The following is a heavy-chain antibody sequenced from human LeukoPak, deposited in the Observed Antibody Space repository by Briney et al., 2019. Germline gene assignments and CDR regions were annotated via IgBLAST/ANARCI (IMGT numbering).Heavy chain of an antibody. J-gene: IGHJ3*02. CDR3: ARDGHYPNAFDI. CDR1: GYPFTSYG. D-gene: IGHD3-10*01. Sequence: ASVKVSFKASGYPFTSYGITWVRQAPGQGPEWMGWISAYTGNTNYAQKFQGRVSMTTGTSTTTAYMELRSLRSDDTALYYCARDGHYPNAFDIWGRGTMVTVSS. V-gene: IGHV1-18*01. CDR2: ISAYTGNT.